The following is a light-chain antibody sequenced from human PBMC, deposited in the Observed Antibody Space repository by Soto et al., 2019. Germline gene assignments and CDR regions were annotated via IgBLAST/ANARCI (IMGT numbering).Light chain of an antibody. CDR2: DAS. CDR3: QQYNSYSQT. Sequence: DIRITQCPSTLSASVGDRVTITCRASQSISSWLAWYQQKPGKAPKLLIYDASSLESGVPSRFSGSGSGTEFTLTISSLQPDDFATYYCQQYNSYSQTFGQGTKVDIK. V-gene: IGKV1-5*01. J-gene: IGKJ1*01. CDR1: QSISSW.